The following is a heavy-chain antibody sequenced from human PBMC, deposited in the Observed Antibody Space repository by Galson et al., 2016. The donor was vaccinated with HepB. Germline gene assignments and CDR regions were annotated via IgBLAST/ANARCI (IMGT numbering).Heavy chain of an antibody. Sequence: SVKVSCKASGYTFINYNITWVRQAPGQGLEWLGWISTYNNNTEYAQKFQGRITMTTDTSTSTASMELRSLRSDDTAVYYCARDPSGLNWFDPWGQGTLVTVSS. V-gene: IGHV1-18*01. CDR2: ISTYNNNT. CDR1: GYTFINYN. CDR3: ARDPSGLNWFDP. D-gene: IGHD6-19*01. J-gene: IGHJ5*02.